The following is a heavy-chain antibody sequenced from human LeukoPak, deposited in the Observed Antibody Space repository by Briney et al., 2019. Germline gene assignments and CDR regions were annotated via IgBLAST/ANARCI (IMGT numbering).Heavy chain of an antibody. D-gene: IGHD5-18*01. V-gene: IGHV3-48*01. CDR3: ARSRYGQTRDFDY. Sequence: PGESLRLSCAASGFTFSSYNMNWVRQAPWKGLEWVSYISSSSSSIYYVDPVKGRFTISRDNAKNSLYLQMNSLRAEDTAVYYCARSRYGQTRDFDYWGQGTLVTVSS. J-gene: IGHJ4*02. CDR1: GFTFSSYN. CDR2: ISSSSSSI.